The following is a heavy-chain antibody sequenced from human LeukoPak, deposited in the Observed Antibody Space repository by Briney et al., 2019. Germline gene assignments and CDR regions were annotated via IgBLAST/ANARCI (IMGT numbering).Heavy chain of an antibody. CDR1: GYSFSDYW. V-gene: IGHV5-51*01. D-gene: IGHD2-2*03. J-gene: IGHJ3*01. CDR2: IYPDDSET. CDR3: ARQRGYRMTKDGFDV. Sequence: GEPLKISCKASGYSFSDYWIGWVRHMPGKGLEWMTIIYPDDSETRYSPSLQGQVTISADKSTNTAYLQWSSLKASDNGMYYCARQRGYRMTKDGFDVWGQGTMVTVSS.